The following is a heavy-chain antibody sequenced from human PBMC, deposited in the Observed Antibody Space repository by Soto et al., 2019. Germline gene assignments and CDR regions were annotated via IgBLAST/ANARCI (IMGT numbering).Heavy chain of an antibody. CDR1: GYSFTSYW. V-gene: IGHV5-51*01. Sequence: GESLKISCKGSGYSFTSYWIGWVRQMPGKGLEWMGIIYPGGSDTRYSPSFQGQVTISADKSISTAYLQWSSLKASDTAMYYCARHLTQRYYYYGMDVWGQGTTVTVSS. CDR3: ARHLTQRYYYYGMDV. J-gene: IGHJ6*02. CDR2: IYPGGSDT.